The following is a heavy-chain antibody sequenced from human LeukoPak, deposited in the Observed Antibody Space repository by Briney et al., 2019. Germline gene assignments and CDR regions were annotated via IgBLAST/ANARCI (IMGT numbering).Heavy chain of an antibody. CDR1: GFNFSVSS. CDR3: ARQAIRGVNSWFDP. J-gene: IGHJ5*02. CDR2: MSFDGTTK. V-gene: IGHV3-30*04. D-gene: IGHD3-10*01. Sequence: GGSLRLSCAASGFNFSVSSMHWVRQAPGKGLEWVAVMSFDGTTKLSAHSLKGRFTISRDNSKNTVYQQKRSLRPEDTAVYFCARQAIRGVNSWFDPWGQGTLVTVSS.